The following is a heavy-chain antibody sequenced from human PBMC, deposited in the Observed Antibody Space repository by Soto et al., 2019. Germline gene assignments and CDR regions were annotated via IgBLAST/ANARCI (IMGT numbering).Heavy chain of an antibody. Sequence: GGSLRLSCAASGFTFSSYSMNWVRQAPGKGLEWVSYISSSSSTIYYADSVKGRFTISRDNAKNSLYLQMNSLRAEDTAVYYCAKNAGKWLTRAWGQGTLVTVSS. D-gene: IGHD6-19*01. V-gene: IGHV3-48*01. CDR2: ISSSSSTI. CDR1: GFTFSSYS. CDR3: AKNAGKWLTRA. J-gene: IGHJ4*02.